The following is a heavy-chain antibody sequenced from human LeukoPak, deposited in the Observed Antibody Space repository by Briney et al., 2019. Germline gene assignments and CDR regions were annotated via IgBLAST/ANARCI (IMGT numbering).Heavy chain of an antibody. CDR2: LSTSTTFI. CDR1: GFTFTDYY. V-gene: IGHV3-11*03. CDR3: ARSPDVVETWFDL. D-gene: IGHD2-21*01. J-gene: IGHJ5*02. Sequence: GGSLRLSCAASGFTFTDYYMSWIRQAPGKGLEWVSYLSTSTTFINYADSVRGRYTISRDNAKNSLYLQMNSLRAEDTAVYYCARSPDVVETWFDLWGQGTLVTVSS.